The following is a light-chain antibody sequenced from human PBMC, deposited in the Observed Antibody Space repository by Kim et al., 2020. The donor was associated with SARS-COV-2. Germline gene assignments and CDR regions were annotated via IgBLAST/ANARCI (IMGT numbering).Light chain of an antibody. CDR3: GTWDSSLSAGGV. V-gene: IGLV1-51*01. CDR1: SSNIGNNY. Sequence: QKVTISCSGSSSNIGNNYVSWYQQLPGTAPKLLIYDNDKRPSGIPDRFSGSKSGTSATLGITGLQTGDEADYYCGTWDSSLSAGGVFGGGTKLTVL. CDR2: DND. J-gene: IGLJ3*02.